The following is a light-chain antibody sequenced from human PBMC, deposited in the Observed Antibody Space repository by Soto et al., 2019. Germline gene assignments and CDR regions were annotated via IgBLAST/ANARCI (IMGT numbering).Light chain of an antibody. J-gene: IGKJ1*01. V-gene: IGKV1-5*01. Sequence: DIQMTQSPSTLSASVGDRGTITCRASQSISSWLAWYQHKPGKAPKLLIYDASSLESGVPSRFSGRGSGTEFTLTSSSLQPDDFATYYCQQYNSYSRTFGQGTKVDIK. CDR2: DAS. CDR3: QQYNSYSRT. CDR1: QSISSW.